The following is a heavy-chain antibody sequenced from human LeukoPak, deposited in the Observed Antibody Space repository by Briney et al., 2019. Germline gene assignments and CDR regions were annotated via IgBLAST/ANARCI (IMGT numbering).Heavy chain of an antibody. CDR1: GGSISSYY. Sequence: SETLSLTCTVSGGSISSYYWSWIRQPAGKGLEWIGRIYTSGSTNYNPSLKSRVTMSVDTSKNQFSLKLSSVTAADTAVYYCATEYIRITMMGIDPWGQGTLVTVYS. J-gene: IGHJ5*02. D-gene: IGHD3-22*01. CDR3: ATEYIRITMMGIDP. CDR2: IYTSGST. V-gene: IGHV4-4*07.